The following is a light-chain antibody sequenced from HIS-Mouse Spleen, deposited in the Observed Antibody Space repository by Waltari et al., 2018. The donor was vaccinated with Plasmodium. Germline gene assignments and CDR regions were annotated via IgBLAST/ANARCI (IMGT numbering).Light chain of an antibody. V-gene: IGKV3-20*01. CDR1: QSVSSSY. J-gene: IGKJ5*01. Sequence: EIVLTQSPGTLSLSPGERATLSCRASQSVSSSYLAWYQQKPGQAPRLLILGASSRATGIPDRFSGSGSGTDFTLTISRLEPEDFAVYYCQQYGSSPITVGQGTRLEIK. CDR2: GAS. CDR3: QQYGSSPIT.